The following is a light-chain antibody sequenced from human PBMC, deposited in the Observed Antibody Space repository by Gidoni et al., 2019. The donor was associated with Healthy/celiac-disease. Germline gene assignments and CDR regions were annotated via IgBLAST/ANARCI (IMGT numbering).Light chain of an antibody. V-gene: IGKV3-20*01. J-gene: IGKJ4*01. CDR1: QSVSSSY. CDR2: GAS. CDR3: QQYGSSLLT. Sequence: ETVLTPSPGTLSLSPGERATLSCRASQSVSSSYLAWYQQKPGQAPRLLIYGASSRATGIPDKFSGSGSGTDFTLTISRLEPEDFAMYYCQQYGSSLLTFGGGTKVEIK.